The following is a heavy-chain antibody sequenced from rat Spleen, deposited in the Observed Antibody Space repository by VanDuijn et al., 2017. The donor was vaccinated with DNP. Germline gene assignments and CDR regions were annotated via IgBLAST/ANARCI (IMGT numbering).Heavy chain of an antibody. CDR1: GFTFSSFP. Sequence: EVQLVESGGGLVQPGRSMKLSCAVSGFTFSSFPMAWVRQAPTKGLEWVATIFTSGGTAYYRDSVKGRFTVSRDNAKSTLYLQMNSLRSEDTATYYCARFDGYNYLYLMDAWGQGTSVTVSS. V-gene: IGHV5-46*01. CDR2: IFTSGGTA. CDR3: ARFDGYNYLYLMDA. J-gene: IGHJ4*01. D-gene: IGHD4-1*01.